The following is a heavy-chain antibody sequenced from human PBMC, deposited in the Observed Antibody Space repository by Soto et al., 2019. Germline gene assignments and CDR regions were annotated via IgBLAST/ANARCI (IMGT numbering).Heavy chain of an antibody. D-gene: IGHD3-22*01. J-gene: IGHJ5*02. V-gene: IGHV4-34*01. CDR3: ARGPKTYYYDSSGYYYGWFDP. CDR2: INQSGST. CDR1: GGSFSGYY. Sequence: SETLSLPYAVYGGSFSGYYWSWIRPPPGKGLEWSGEINQSGSTNYNPSLKSRVTISVDTSKNQFSLKLSSVTAADTAVYYCARGPKTYYYDSSGYYYGWFDPWGQGTLVTVS.